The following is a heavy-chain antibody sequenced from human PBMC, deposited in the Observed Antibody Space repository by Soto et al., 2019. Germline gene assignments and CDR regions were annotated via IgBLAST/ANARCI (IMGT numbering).Heavy chain of an antibody. Sequence: EASVKVSCKASGYTFTSYYMHWVRQAPGQGLEWMGIINPSGGSTSYAQKFQGRVTMTRDTSTSTVYMELSSLRSEDTAVYYCARELPYRVNVVVIDAFDIWGQGTMVTVSS. CDR1: GYTFTSYY. D-gene: IGHD3-22*01. CDR2: INPSGGST. CDR3: ARELPYRVNVVVIDAFDI. J-gene: IGHJ3*02. V-gene: IGHV1-46*01.